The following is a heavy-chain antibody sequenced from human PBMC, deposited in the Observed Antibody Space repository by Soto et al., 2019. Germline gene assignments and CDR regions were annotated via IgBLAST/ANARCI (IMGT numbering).Heavy chain of an antibody. CDR1: GGSISSGGYS. CDR3: ARGRPAIATRWFDP. D-gene: IGHD1-1*01. J-gene: IGHJ5*02. CDR2: IYHSGST. Sequence: SETLSLTCAVSGGSISSGGYSWSWIRQPPGKGLEWIGYIYHSGSTYYNPSLKSRVTISGDTSKNQFSLELRSVTAADTAVYYCARGRPAIATRWFDPWGQGTLVTVSS. V-gene: IGHV4-30-2*01.